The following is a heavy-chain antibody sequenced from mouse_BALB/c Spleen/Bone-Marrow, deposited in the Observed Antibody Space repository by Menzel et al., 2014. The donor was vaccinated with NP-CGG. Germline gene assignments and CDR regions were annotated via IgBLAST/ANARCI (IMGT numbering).Heavy chain of an antibody. D-gene: IGHD2-3*01. CDR1: GYTFTSYW. CDR2: IYPGDGDT. V-gene: IGHV1-87*01. J-gene: IGHJ2*01. CDR3: ARWRYYFYY. Sequence: QVQLKQSGAELARPGASVKLSCKASGYTFTSYWMQWVKQRPGQGLEWIGAIYPGDGDTRYTQKFKGKATLTADKSSSTAYMQLSSLASEDSAVYYCARWRYYFYYLGQGTTLTVSS.